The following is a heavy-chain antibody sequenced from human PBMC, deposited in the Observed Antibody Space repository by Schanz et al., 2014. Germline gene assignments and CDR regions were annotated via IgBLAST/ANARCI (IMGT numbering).Heavy chain of an antibody. D-gene: IGHD4-17*01. Sequence: QVQLQQWGAGLLKPSETLSLTCAVYGGSFSGYYWSWIRQPPGKGLEWIAEINHGGSTNYNPSLKSRVTISVDTSKNQFSLNLSSATAADTAVYYCARDRGHGDLPGDIWGKGTTVTVSS. CDR3: ARDRGHGDLPGDI. J-gene: IGHJ6*04. CDR1: GGSFSGYY. V-gene: IGHV4-34*01. CDR2: INHGGST.